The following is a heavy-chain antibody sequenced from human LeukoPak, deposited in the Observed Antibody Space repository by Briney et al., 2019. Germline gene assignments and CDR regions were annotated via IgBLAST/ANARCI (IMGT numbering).Heavy chain of an antibody. CDR2: IYYSGYT. D-gene: IGHD4-17*01. CDR1: GGSISRYY. Sequence: SETLSLTCTVSGGSISRYYWSWIRQPPGKGLEWIGHIYYSGYTHYNPSLESRVTISVDTSKNQFSLKLISVTAADTAVYYCVRGDYGDYYYFGLDVWGQGTTVIVSS. V-gene: IGHV4-59*08. J-gene: IGHJ6*02. CDR3: VRGDYGDYYYFGLDV.